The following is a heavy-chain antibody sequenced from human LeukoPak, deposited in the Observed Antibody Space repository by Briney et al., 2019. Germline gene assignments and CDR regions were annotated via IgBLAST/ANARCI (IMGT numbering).Heavy chain of an antibody. J-gene: IGHJ4*02. V-gene: IGHV3-30*04. D-gene: IGHD1-26*01. CDR2: TSPDEGLK. CDR1: GFTFSNYV. CDR3: TRDPLLGAPDSFDY. Sequence: GGSLRLSCAASGFTFSNYVTHGVRQAPGKGLEWGAVTSPDEGLKFYGDSVKGRFTISRDNYKNTMYLQMNKLREEDTAVYYCTRDPLLGAPDSFDYWGQGPLVPVSS.